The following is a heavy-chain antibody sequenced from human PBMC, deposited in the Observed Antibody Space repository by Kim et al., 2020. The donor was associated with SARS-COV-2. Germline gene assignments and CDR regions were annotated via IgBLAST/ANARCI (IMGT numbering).Heavy chain of an antibody. V-gene: IGHV3-66*01. Sequence: GGSLRLSCAASGFTVSSNYMSWVRQSPGKGLEWVSVIYSGGSTYYADSVKGRFTISRDNSKNTLYLQMNSLSAEDTAVYYCARDATDYGDYWSGYYYGMDVWGQGTKVTVS. D-gene: IGHD4-17*01. CDR2: IYSGGST. J-gene: IGHJ6*02. CDR1: GFTVSSNY. CDR3: ARDATDYGDYWSGYYYGMDV.